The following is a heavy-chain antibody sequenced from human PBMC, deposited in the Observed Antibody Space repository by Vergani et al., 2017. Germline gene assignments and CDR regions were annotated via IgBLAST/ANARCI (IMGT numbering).Heavy chain of an antibody. J-gene: IGHJ6*02. CDR1: GYTFTSYG. CDR3: VRNTVRRNFLERRDYYYYGMDV. Sequence: QVQLVQSGAEVKKPGASVKVSCKASGYTFTSYGISWVRQAPGQGLEWMGWISAYNGNTNYAQKLQGRVTMTTDTSTSTAYMELRSLRSDDTAVYYCVRNTVRRNFLERRDYYYYGMDVWGQGTTVTVSS. D-gene: IGHD3-3*01. V-gene: IGHV1-18*01. CDR2: ISAYNGNT.